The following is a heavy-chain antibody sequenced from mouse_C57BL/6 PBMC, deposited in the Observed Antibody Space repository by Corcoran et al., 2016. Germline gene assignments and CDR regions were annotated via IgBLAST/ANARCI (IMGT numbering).Heavy chain of an antibody. CDR2: INPNNGGT. D-gene: IGHD1-1*01. Sequence: EVQLQQSGPELVKPGASVKISCKASGYTFTDYYMNWVKQSHGKSLEWIGDINPNNGGTSYNQKFKGKATLTVDKSSSTAYMELRSLTSEDSAVYYCASEDYGRVRFAYWGQGTLVTVSA. CDR1: GYTFTDYY. V-gene: IGHV1-26*01. CDR3: ASEDYGRVRFAY. J-gene: IGHJ3*01.